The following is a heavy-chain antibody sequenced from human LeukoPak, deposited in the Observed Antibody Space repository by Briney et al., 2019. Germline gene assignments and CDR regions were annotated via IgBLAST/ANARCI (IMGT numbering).Heavy chain of an antibody. Sequence: GGSLRPSCAASGFTLSRYWMSWVRQAPGKGLEWVANIKHDGSEKYYVDSVKGRFTISRDNAKNSLYLQMNSLRDEDTAVYYCARGVSEFDYWGQGTLVTVSS. CDR1: GFTLSRYW. CDR2: IKHDGSEK. J-gene: IGHJ4*02. V-gene: IGHV3-7*02. D-gene: IGHD3-10*01. CDR3: ARGVSEFDY.